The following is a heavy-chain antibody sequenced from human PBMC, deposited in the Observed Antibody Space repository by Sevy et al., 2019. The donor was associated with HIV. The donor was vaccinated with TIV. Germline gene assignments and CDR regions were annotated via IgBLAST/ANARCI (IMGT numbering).Heavy chain of an antibody. D-gene: IGHD2-2*01. J-gene: IGHJ6*02. Sequence: GGSLRLSCAASGFTFSGYAMNWVRQAPGKGLEWVSAINGKGRSTHYADSVEGRFTISRDNCKNTLYLQMNGLRAEDTAVYYCAKTINSGGGVVPAANYYYYGLDVWGQGTTVTVSS. CDR3: AKTINSGGGVVPAANYYYYGLDV. V-gene: IGHV3-23*01. CDR1: GFTFSGYA. CDR2: INGKGRST.